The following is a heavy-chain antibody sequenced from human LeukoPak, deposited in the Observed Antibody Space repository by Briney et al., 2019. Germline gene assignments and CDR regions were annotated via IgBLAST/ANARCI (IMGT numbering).Heavy chain of an antibody. J-gene: IGHJ3*02. D-gene: IGHD1-7*01. V-gene: IGHV3-11*01. CDR3: AREEPDGWYNWNYAHAFDI. Sequence: PGGSLRLSCAASGFTFSDYYMSWLRRAPGKGLEWVSYISSSGSTIYYADSVKGRFTISRDNAKNSLYLQMNSLRAEDTAVYYCAREEPDGWYNWNYAHAFDIWGQGTMVTVSS. CDR2: ISSSGSTI. CDR1: GFTFSDYY.